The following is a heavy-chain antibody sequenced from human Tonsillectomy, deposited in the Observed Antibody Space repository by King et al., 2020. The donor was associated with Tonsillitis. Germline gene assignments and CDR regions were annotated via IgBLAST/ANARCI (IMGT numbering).Heavy chain of an antibody. V-gene: IGHV1-2*02. CDR3: ARDAATVVNLNWFDP. D-gene: IGHD4-23*01. Sequence: VQLVQSGAEVKKLGASVKVSCKASGYSFTDYYMHWVRQAPGQGLEWMGWINPYSDTTNYAQNFQGRVTMTRDTSITTVYMELSRLRSDDTAVYYCARDAATVVNLNWFDPWGQGTLVTVSS. CDR1: GYSFTDYY. J-gene: IGHJ5*02. CDR2: INPYSDTT.